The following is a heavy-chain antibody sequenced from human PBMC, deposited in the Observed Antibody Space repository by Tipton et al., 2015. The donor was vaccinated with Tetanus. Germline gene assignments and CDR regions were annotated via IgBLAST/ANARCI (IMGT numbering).Heavy chain of an antibody. CDR2: IYYSGST. CDR3: ATMTPVDWYFDL. D-gene: IGHD4-23*01. Sequence: TLSLTCTVSGGSISNSPYFWNWIRQFPGRGLEWIGLIYYSGSTSYNPSLKSRVTISVDTSKNQLSLKLTSVTAADTAVYYCATMTPVDWYFDLWGRGTLVTVSS. J-gene: IGHJ2*01. V-gene: IGHV4-61*01. CDR1: GGSISNSPYF.